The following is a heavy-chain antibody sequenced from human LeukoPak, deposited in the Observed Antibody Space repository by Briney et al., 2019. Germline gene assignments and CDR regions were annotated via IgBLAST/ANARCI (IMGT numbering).Heavy chain of an antibody. J-gene: IGHJ4*02. D-gene: IGHD2-15*01. V-gene: IGHV3-23*01. CDR2: ISGSGDST. Sequence: PGGSLRLSCAASGFTFSSYAMSWVRQAPGKGLEWVSAISGSGDSTYYADSVKGRFTISRDNSKNTLYLQMNSLRAEDTAVYYCANGGSVVVVAARDYYFDYWGQGTLVTVSS. CDR1: GFTFSSYA. CDR3: ANGGSVVVVAARDYYFDY.